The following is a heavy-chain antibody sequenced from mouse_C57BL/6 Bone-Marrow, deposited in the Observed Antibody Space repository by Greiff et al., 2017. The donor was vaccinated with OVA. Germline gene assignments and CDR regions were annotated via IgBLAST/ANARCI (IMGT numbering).Heavy chain of an antibody. CDR2: ISSGGSYT. CDR3: ARHIDYGSSYAMDY. J-gene: IGHJ4*01. D-gene: IGHD1-1*01. CDR1: GFTFSSYG. V-gene: IGHV5-6*01. Sequence: DVHLVESGGDLVKPGGSLKLSCAASGFTFSSYGMSWVRQTPDKRLEWVATISSGGSYTYYPDSVKGRFTISRDNAKNTLYLQMSSLKSEDTAMYYCARHIDYGSSYAMDYWGQGTSVTVSS.